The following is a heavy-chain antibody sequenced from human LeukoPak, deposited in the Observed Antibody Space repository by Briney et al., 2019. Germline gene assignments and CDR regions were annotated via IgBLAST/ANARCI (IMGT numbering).Heavy chain of an antibody. V-gene: IGHV4-59*08. Sequence: PSETLSLTCTVSGGSISIYYWSWIRQPPGKGLEWIGYIYYSGSTNYNPSLKSRVTISVDTSKNQFSLKRSSVTAADTAVYYCARHVDYEFDYWGQGTLVTVSS. CDR2: IYYSGST. CDR3: ARHVDYEFDY. D-gene: IGHD4-17*01. CDR1: GGSISIYY. J-gene: IGHJ4*02.